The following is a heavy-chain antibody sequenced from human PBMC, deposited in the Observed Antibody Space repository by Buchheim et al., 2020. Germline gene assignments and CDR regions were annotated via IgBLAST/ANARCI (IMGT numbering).Heavy chain of an antibody. Sequence: QITLKESGPTLVKPTQTLTLTCTFSGFSLSTNGMAVGWIRQPPGKALEWLALIYWDNDDRYNPSLRNRLTITKDTFNNQVVLTMTNMDPVDTATYYCAHRRPYTCGWSGTLENWGQGTL. J-gene: IGHJ4*02. CDR3: AHRRPYTCGWSGTLEN. V-gene: IGHV2-5*02. D-gene: IGHD6-19*01. CDR1: GFSLSTNGMA. CDR2: IYWDNDD.